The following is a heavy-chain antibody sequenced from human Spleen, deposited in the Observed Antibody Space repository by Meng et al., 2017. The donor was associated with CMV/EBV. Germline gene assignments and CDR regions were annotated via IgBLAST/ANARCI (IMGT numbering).Heavy chain of an antibody. V-gene: IGHV4-59*10. Sequence: VPPQQWGAGLLKPSETLSLTCTVSGGSISSYYWSWIRQPAGKGLEWIGRIYTSGSTNYNPSLKSRVTMSVDTSKNQFSLKLSSVTAADTAVYYCARDRWAVAGPNWFDPWGQGTLVTVSS. CDR2: IYTSGST. CDR3: ARDRWAVAGPNWFDP. D-gene: IGHD6-19*01. J-gene: IGHJ5*02. CDR1: GGSISSYY.